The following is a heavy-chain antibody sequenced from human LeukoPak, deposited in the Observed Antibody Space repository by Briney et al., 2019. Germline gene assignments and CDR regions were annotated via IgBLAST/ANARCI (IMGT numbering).Heavy chain of an antibody. CDR1: GYTFTGYY. CDR2: INPNSGGT. D-gene: IGHD7-27*01. V-gene: IGHV1-2*02. CDR3: ARGGTNWGYYFDY. Sequence: ASVKVSCKASGYTFTGYYMHWVQQAPGQGLEWMGWINPNSGGTNYAQKFQGRVTMTGDTSISTAYMELSRLRSDDTAVYYCARGGTNWGYYFDYWGQGTLVTVSS. J-gene: IGHJ4*02.